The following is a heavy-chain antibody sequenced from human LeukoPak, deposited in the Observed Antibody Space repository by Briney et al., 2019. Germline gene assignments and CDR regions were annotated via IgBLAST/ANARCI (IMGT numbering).Heavy chain of an antibody. CDR2: IYYSGST. D-gene: IGHD1-26*01. CDR1: GGSFSGYY. J-gene: IGHJ5*02. CDR3: ARVMGAWGPFDP. Sequence: SETLSLTCAVYGGSFSGYYWSWIRQPPGKGLEWIGYIYYSGSTNHNPSLKSRVTISVDTSKNQFSLKLSSVTAADTAVYYCARVMGAWGPFDPWGQGTLVTVSS. V-gene: IGHV4-59*12.